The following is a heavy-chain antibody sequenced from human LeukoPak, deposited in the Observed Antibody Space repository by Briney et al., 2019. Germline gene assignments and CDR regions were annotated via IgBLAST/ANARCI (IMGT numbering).Heavy chain of an antibody. CDR1: GYAFSSYG. CDR2: VGPYNRKT. D-gene: IGHD1-7*01. Sequence: ASVKVSCKASGYAFSSYGIGWVRQAPGQGLEWIGWVGPYNRKTNCSQKFQGRVTMTTDTSTNTAYLELRTLRSDDTAVYYCARGAPRGVWNFYFDYWGQGTLVTVSS. CDR3: ARGAPRGVWNFYFDY. J-gene: IGHJ4*02. V-gene: IGHV1-18*01.